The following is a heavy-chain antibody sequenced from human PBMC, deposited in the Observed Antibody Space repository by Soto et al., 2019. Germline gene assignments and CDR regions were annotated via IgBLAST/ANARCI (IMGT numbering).Heavy chain of an antibody. V-gene: IGHV3-30*18. D-gene: IGHD2-2*02. Sequence: QVQLVESGGGVVQPGRSLRLSCAASGFTFSSYGMHWVRQAPGKGLEWVAVISYDGSNKYYADSVKGRFTISRDNSKNTLYLQMNSLRAEDTAVYYCAKGFDCSSTSCYIGIVGYYYNYYGMDVWGQGTTVTVSS. J-gene: IGHJ6*02. CDR2: ISYDGSNK. CDR3: AKGFDCSSTSCYIGIVGYYYNYYGMDV. CDR1: GFTFSSYG.